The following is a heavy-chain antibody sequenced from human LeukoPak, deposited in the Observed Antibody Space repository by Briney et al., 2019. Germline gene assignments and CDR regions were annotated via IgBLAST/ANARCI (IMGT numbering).Heavy chain of an antibody. CDR3: ASDSDNYYYYYYMDV. CDR2: ISSSSSYI. V-gene: IGHV3-21*01. J-gene: IGHJ6*03. Sequence: SGGSLRLSFAASGFTFSSYSMNWVRQAPGKGLEWVSSISSSSSYIYYADSVKGRFTISRDNAKNSLYLQMNSLRAEDTAVYYCASDSDNYYYYYYMDVWGKGTRSPSP. CDR1: GFTFSSYS. D-gene: IGHD3-10*01.